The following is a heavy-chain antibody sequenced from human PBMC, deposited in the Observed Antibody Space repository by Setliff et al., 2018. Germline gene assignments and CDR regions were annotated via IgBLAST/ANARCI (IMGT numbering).Heavy chain of an antibody. D-gene: IGHD5-18*01. V-gene: IGHV4-39*07. CDR3: ASGYSYYYYYYYMDV. CDR1: GGSISSSSYY. J-gene: IGHJ6*03. CDR2: VYYSGST. Sequence: SETLSLTCTVSGGSISSSSYYWGWIRQSPGKGLEWIGSVYYSGSTYYNPSLKSRLTISLDTSKNQFSLKLSSVTAADTAVYYCASGYSYYYYYYYMDVWGKGTTVTVSS.